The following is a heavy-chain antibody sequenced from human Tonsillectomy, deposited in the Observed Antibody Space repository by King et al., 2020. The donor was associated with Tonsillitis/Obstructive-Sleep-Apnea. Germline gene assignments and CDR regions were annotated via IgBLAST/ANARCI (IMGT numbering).Heavy chain of an antibody. CDR1: GFTFSSYS. D-gene: IGHD2-2*02. V-gene: IGHV3-21*01. CDR2: ISSSSSYI. CDR3: ARVPYCSSTIYYKSVYFQH. Sequence: VQLVESGGGLVKPGGSLRLSCAASGFTFSSYSMNWVRQAPGKGLEWVSSISSSSSYIYYADSVKGRFTISRDNAKNSLYLQMNSLRAEDTAVYYCARVPYCSSTIYYKSVYFQHWGQGTLVTVSS. J-gene: IGHJ1*01.